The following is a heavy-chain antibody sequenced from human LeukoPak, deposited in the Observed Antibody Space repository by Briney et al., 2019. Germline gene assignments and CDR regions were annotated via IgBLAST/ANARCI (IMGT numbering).Heavy chain of an antibody. CDR3: AKDSERYDFWSGSIAFDI. CDR1: GFTFTNYA. D-gene: IGHD3-3*01. Sequence: PGGSLRLSCAASGFTFTNYAMSWVRQAPGKGLEWVSSISGSGDSTYYADSVKGRFTISRDNSKNTLYLQMNSLRAEDTAVYYCAKDSERYDFWSGSIAFDIWGQGTMVTVSS. CDR2: ISGSGDST. J-gene: IGHJ3*02. V-gene: IGHV3-23*01.